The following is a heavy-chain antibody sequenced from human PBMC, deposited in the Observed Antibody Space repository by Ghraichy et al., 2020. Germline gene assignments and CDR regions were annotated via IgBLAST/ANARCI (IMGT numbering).Heavy chain of an antibody. J-gene: IGHJ4*02. Sequence: GGSLRLSCSGSGFIFSNCAMHWVRRAPGKGLEYVSAIRDNGSDTYYTDSVEGRFTISRNNLKNTLYLQMSSLRPEDSAVYYCVRDTGMFYFDCWGRGTLVTVSS. CDR1: GFIFSNCA. D-gene: IGHD1-14*01. V-gene: IGHV3-64D*06. CDR3: VRDTGMFYFDC. CDR2: IRDNGSDT.